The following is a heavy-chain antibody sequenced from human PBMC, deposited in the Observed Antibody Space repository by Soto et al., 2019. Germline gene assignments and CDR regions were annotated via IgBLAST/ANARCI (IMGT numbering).Heavy chain of an antibody. CDR2: IRSKANSYAT. D-gene: IGHD3-10*01. CDR1: GFTFSGSA. CDR3: TRRGSGGGV. J-gene: IGHJ6*02. V-gene: IGHV3-73*02. Sequence: EVQLVESGGGLVQPGGSLKLSCAASGFTFSGSAMHWVRQASGKGLEWVGRIRSKANSYATAYAASVKGRFTISRDDSKKTAYLQMNSLKTEDTAVYYCTRRGSGGGVWGQGTTVTVSS.